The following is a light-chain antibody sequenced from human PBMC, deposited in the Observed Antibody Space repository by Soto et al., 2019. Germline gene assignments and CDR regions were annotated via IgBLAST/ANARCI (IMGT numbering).Light chain of an antibody. J-gene: IGKJ1*01. CDR3: QQYPNWPSWT. Sequence: EILMTQSPATLSASPGEEATLSCRAPHPLRGHVAWYQQQLGQAPRLLIYDGSTRAAGVPARFSGSGSGTEFTLTISSLQSEDFAVYHCQQYPNWPSWTFGQGTKAAIK. CDR1: HPLRGH. CDR2: DGS. V-gene: IGKV3-15*01.